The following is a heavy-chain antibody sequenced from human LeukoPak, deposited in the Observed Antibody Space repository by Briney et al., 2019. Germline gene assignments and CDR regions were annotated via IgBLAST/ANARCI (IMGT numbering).Heavy chain of an antibody. Sequence: GGSLRLSCAASGFTFDDYAMHWVRQAPGKGLEWVSLISWDGGSTYYADSVKGRFTISRDNSKNSLYLQMNSLRAEDTALYYCAKGNYGSGGYYNDRAFDIWGQGTMVTVSS. J-gene: IGHJ3*02. CDR1: GFTFDDYA. D-gene: IGHD3-10*01. CDR3: AKGNYGSGGYYNDRAFDI. V-gene: IGHV3-43D*04. CDR2: ISWDGGST.